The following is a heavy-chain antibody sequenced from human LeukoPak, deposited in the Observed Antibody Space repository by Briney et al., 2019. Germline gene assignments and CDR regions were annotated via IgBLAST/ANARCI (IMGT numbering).Heavy chain of an antibody. Sequence: PSETLSLTCTVSGGSISSGSYYWSWIRQPAGKGLEWIGRIYTSGSTNYNPSLKSRVTISVDTSKNQFSLKLSSVTAADTAVYYCARAGRYCSSTSCSPRDYYYYYYMDVWGKGTTVTVSS. CDR1: GGSISSGSYY. CDR3: ARAGRYCSSTSCSPRDYYYYYYMDV. D-gene: IGHD2-2*01. CDR2: IYTSGST. J-gene: IGHJ6*03. V-gene: IGHV4-61*02.